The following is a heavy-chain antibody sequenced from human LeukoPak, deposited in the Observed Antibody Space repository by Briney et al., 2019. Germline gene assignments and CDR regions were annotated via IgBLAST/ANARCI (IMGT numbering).Heavy chain of an antibody. CDR2: ISYDGSNK. J-gene: IGHJ4*02. CDR3: AREWELTNFDY. Sequence: GRSLRLSCAASGFTFSSYAMHWVRQAPGKGLEWVAVISYDGSNKYYADSVKGRFTISRDNSKNTLYLQMNSLRAEDTAVYYCAREWELTNFDYWDQGTLVTVSS. D-gene: IGHD1-26*01. V-gene: IGHV3-30-3*01. CDR1: GFTFSSYA.